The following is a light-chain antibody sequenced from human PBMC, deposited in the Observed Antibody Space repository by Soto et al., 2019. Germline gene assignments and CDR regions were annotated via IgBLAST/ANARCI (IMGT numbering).Light chain of an antibody. J-gene: IGLJ3*02. CDR1: YSDVGSYDL. Sequence: QSALTQPASVSGSPGQSITNSCTGTYSDVGSYDLVSWYQHYPGKAPKLMIYEVSKRPSGVSNRFSGSKSGNTASLTISGLQAEDEADYFCCSYAGSSTPNWVFSGGTKVTVL. CDR3: CSYAGSSTPNWV. V-gene: IGLV2-23*02. CDR2: EVS.